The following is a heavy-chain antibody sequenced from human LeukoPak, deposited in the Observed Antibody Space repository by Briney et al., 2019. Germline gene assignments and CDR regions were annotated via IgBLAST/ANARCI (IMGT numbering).Heavy chain of an antibody. V-gene: IGHV1-8*01. CDR1: GYTFTSYD. D-gene: IGHD5-18*01. CDR3: ARVTGRVRYSYGLGY. Sequence: ASVKVSCKASGYTFTSYDINWVRQATGHGLEWMGWMNPNSGNTGYAQKFQGRVTMTRNTSMSIAYMELSSLRSEDTAVYYCARVTGRVRYSYGLGYWGQGTLVTVSS. CDR2: MNPNSGNT. J-gene: IGHJ4*02.